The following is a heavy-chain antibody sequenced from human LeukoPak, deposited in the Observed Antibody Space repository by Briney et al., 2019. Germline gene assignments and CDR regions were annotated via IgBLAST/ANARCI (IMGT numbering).Heavy chain of an antibody. CDR3: ARDGRRDGYNLDY. Sequence: KPSETLSLTCTVSGGSISSYYWSWIRQPPGKGLEWIGYIYYSGSTNYNPSLKSRVTISVDTSKNQFSLKLSSVTAADTAVYYCARDGRRDGYNLDYWGQGTLVTVSS. D-gene: IGHD5-24*01. J-gene: IGHJ4*02. CDR1: GGSISSYY. CDR2: IYYSGST. V-gene: IGHV4-59*01.